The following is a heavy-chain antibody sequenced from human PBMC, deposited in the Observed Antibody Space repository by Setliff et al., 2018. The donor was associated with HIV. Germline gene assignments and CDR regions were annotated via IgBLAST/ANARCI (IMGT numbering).Heavy chain of an antibody. CDR3: ARGRCSDGSCFFDY. CDR2: IKTDGGTT. Sequence: PGGSLRLSCVGSGFTFKTYSMNWVRQAPGKGLEWLSYIKTDGGTTYDADSVEGRFTISRDNAKNSLYLQMDNLTVDDTAVYFCARGRCSDGSCFFDYWGQGTLVTVSS. CDR1: GFTFKTYS. J-gene: IGHJ4*02. D-gene: IGHD2-15*01. V-gene: IGHV3-48*01.